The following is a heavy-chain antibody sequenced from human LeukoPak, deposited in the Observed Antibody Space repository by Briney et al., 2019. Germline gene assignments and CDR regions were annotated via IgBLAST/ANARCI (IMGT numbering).Heavy chain of an antibody. CDR3: ARDNSVRDEAWWFNP. J-gene: IGHJ5*02. CDR1: GYTFTSNY. CDR2: ISPSGGAT. D-gene: IGHD5-24*01. V-gene: IGHV1-46*01. Sequence: ASLKVSCKAFGYTFTSNYMRSVRQAPGQGPGWVGVISPSGGATTYAQKFQGRVTLTRDMSTSTHYLELSSLRSEDTAVYYCARDNSVRDEAWWFNPWGQGTLVTVSS.